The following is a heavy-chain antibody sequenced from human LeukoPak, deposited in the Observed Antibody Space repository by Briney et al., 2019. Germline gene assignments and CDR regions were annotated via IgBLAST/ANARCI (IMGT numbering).Heavy chain of an antibody. V-gene: IGHV4-30-2*01. D-gene: IGHD5-18*01. CDR1: GGSISSGGYS. CDR3: ARGRGTAMVGYYFDY. Sequence: PSQTLSLTCAVSGGSISSGGYSWSWIRQLPGKGLEWIGYIYHSGSTYYNPSLKSRVTISVDRSKNQFSLKLSSVTAADTAVYYCARGRGTAMVGYYFDYWGQGTLVTVSS. CDR2: IYHSGST. J-gene: IGHJ4*02.